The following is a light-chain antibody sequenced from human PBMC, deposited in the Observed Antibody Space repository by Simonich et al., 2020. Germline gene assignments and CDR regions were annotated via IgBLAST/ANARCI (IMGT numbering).Light chain of an antibody. Sequence: SYVLTQPPSVSVAPGKTARITCGGNNIGSKSVHWYQQKPGQDPVLVVYDDSDQPSGIHERFSGSNSGNTATLTISRVEAGDEADYYCQVWDSSSDHPVFGGGTKLTVL. CDR1: NIGSKS. J-gene: IGLJ2*01. CDR2: DDS. V-gene: IGLV3-21*03. CDR3: QVWDSSSDHPV.